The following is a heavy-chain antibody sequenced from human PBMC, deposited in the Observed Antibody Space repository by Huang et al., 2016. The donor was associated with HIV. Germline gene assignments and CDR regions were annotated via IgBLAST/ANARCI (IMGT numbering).Heavy chain of an antibody. V-gene: IGHV3-30*02. CDR3: VRRTPVTKTYYYYYMDV. D-gene: IGHD4-17*01. CDR2: IHNDGTNE. Sequence: SSFGMNWVRRAPGKGLEWVAFIHNDGTNEYYSDSVKGRFTISRDKSKSTLYLQMNSLRPEDTAVYYCVRRTPVTKTYYYYYMDVWGRGTPVTVSS. CDR1: SSFG. J-gene: IGHJ6*03.